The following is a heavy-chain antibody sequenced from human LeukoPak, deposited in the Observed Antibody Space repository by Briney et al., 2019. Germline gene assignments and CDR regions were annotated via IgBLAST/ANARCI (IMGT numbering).Heavy chain of an antibody. D-gene: IGHD3-10*01. CDR1: GYTFSTYD. J-gene: IGHJ4*02. CDR3: ARDLFTVAAASGY. CDR2: MNPNSGNT. Sequence: ASVKVSCKSSGYTFSTYDINWVRQASGQGLEWMGWMNPNSGNTHYAQKFQGRVTITRNTSISTAYMELSSLRSEDTAVYYCARDLFTVAAASGYWGQGTLVTVSS. V-gene: IGHV1-8*03.